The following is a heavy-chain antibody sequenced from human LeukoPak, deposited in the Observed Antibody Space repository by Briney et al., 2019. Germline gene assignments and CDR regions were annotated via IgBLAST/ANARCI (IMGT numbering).Heavy chain of an antibody. CDR2: IYTSGST. CDR3: TRGPSAGTYTHYHMDV. CDR1: GGSISSYY. J-gene: IGHJ6*03. Sequence: MSSETLSLTCTVSGGSISSYYWSWIRQAAGKEMEWIGRIYTSGSTNYNPSLKSRVIMSVDTSKNQFSLKLSSVTAAHTAVYYCTRGPSAGTYTHYHMDVWGKGTTVTVS. D-gene: IGHD1-26*01. V-gene: IGHV4-4*07.